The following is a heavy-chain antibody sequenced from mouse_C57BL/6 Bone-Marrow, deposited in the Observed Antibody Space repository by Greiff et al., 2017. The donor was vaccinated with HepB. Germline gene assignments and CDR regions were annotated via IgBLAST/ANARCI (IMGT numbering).Heavy chain of an antibody. V-gene: IGHV1-26*01. J-gene: IGHJ4*01. CDR1: GYTFTDYY. Sequence: EVQLQQSGPVLVKPGASVKISCKASGYTFTDYYMNWVKQSHGKSLEWIGDINPNNGGTSYNQKFKGKATLTVDKSSSTAYMELRSLTSEDSAVYYCARRDGYYEMDYWGQGTSVTVSS. CDR3: ARRDGYYEMDY. CDR2: INPNNGGT. D-gene: IGHD2-3*01.